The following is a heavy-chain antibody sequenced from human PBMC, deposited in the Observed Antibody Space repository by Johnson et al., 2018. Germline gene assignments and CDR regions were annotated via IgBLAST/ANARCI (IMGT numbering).Heavy chain of an antibody. Sequence: EVQLLESGGGLIQPGGSLRLSCSASGFIVSSNYMNWVRQATGKGLEWVSVIYNGGSTYYADSVKGRFTICTDNSKNTLYLQRNSLRAEDTAVYYCAEGLVAAYFDYWGQGTLVTVSS. V-gene: IGHV3-53*01. CDR3: AEGLVAAYFDY. CDR1: GFIVSSNY. J-gene: IGHJ4*02. D-gene: IGHD2-15*01. CDR2: IYNGGST.